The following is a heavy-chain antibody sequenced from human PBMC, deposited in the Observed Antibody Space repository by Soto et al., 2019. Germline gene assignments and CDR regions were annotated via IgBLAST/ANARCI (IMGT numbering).Heavy chain of an antibody. CDR3: AREQWLLSLDIGVHGMDV. CDR2: ISSSSSTI. J-gene: IGHJ6*02. V-gene: IGHV3-48*02. Sequence: EVQLVESGGGLVQPGGSLRLSCAASGFTFSSYSMNWVRQAPGKGLEWVSYISSSSSTIYYADSVKGRFTISRDNAKNSLYLQMNSLRDEDTAVYYCAREQWLLSLDIGVHGMDVWAKGPRSPSP. D-gene: IGHD6-19*01. CDR1: GFTFSSYS.